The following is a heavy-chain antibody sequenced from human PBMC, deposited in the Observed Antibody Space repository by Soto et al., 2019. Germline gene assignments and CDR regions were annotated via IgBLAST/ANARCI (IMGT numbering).Heavy chain of an antibody. V-gene: IGHV3-33*01. Sequence: PGGSLRLSCTASGFAFSNYGIHWVRQAPGRGLEWVAVIWSDGTKKFYAGSVRGRFTISRDNSKNTIYLQMNSLRAEDTAVYYCARDWWEEPAGKETVSQFDYRGQGTLVTVSS. J-gene: IGHJ4*02. D-gene: IGHD6-13*01. CDR2: IWSDGTKK. CDR3: ARDWWEEPAGKETVSQFDY. CDR1: GFAFSNYG.